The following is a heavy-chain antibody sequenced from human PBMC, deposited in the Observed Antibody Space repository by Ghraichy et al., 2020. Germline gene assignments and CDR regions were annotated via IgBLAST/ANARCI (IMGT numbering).Heavy chain of an antibody. D-gene: IGHD6-13*01. V-gene: IGHV3-30*18. Sequence: GGSLRLSCAASGFTFSSYGMHWVRQAPGKGLEWVAVISYDGSNKYYADSVKGRFTISRDNSKNTLYLQMNSLRAEDTAVYYCAKLEGFGGASPDIAAAGRDDEDDAFDIWGQGTMVTVSS. CDR3: AKLEGFGGASPDIAAAGRDDEDDAFDI. CDR2: ISYDGSNK. CDR1: GFTFSSYG. J-gene: IGHJ3*02.